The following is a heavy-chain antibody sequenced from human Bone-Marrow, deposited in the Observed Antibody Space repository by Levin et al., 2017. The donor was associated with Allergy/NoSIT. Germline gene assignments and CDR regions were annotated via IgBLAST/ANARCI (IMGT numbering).Heavy chain of an antibody. CDR2: ISGSGDST. V-gene: IGHV3-23*01. J-gene: IGHJ4*02. CDR1: GFTFSNYA. D-gene: IGHD2-2*01. CDR3: AKDQRGYCSSISCYVFDY. Sequence: LSLTCAASGFTFSNYAMSWVRQAPGKGLEWVSGISGSGDSTYYADSVKGRFTISRDNSKNTLYLQLNSLRGEDTAIYYCAKDQRGYCSSISCYVFDYWGQGTLVTVSS.